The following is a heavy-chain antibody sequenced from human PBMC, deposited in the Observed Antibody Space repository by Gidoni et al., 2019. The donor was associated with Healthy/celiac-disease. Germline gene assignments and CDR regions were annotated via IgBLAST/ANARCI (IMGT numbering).Heavy chain of an antibody. Sequence: QVQLVESGGGVVQPGRSLRLSCAASGFTFSSYGMHWVRQAPGKGLEWVAVIWYDGSNKYYADSVKGRFTISRDNSKNTLYLQMNSLRAEDTAVYYCARDSGPGGDYYGLVYWGQGTLVTVSS. V-gene: IGHV3-33*01. CDR1: GFTFSSYG. CDR3: ARDSGPGGDYYGLVY. J-gene: IGHJ4*02. CDR2: IWYDGSNK. D-gene: IGHD3-10*01.